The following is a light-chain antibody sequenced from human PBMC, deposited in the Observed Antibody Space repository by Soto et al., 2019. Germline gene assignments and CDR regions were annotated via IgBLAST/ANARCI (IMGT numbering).Light chain of an antibody. CDR3: SSSTSTNVK. Sequence: QSVLTQPASVSGSPGQSITISCTGTSSDIGGYKYVSWYQQHPGKAPKLMIYDVSRRPSGVSYRFSASKSGNTASLTISDLQAEDDDYYYCSSSTSTNVKFGGGTKLTVL. V-gene: IGLV2-14*01. CDR1: SSDIGGYKY. CDR2: DVS. J-gene: IGLJ3*02.